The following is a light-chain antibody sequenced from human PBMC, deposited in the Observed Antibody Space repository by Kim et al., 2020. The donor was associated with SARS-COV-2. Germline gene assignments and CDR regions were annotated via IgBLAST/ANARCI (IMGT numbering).Light chain of an antibody. J-gene: IGLJ2*01. CDR3: SSYTRSTTLE. Sequence: QSALTQPASVSGSPGQSITISCTGTSSDVGAYNYVSWYQQHPGKAPKLMIFDVTNRPSGVSYRFSGSKSGNTASLTISGLQAEDEADYYCSSYTRSTTLEFGGGTQLTVL. CDR1: SSDVGAYNY. CDR2: DVT. V-gene: IGLV2-14*03.